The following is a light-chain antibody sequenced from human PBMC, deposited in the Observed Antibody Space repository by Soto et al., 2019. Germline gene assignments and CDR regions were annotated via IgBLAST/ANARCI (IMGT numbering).Light chain of an antibody. CDR2: WAS. Sequence: DNVMTQSPDSLAVSLGERATINCKSSQSVLYNSYNKNYLAWYQQKPGQPPNLLIYWASTREPGVPDRFSGSGSGTDFTLTISSLQAEDVAVYYCQQYYGTPPTFGQGTKV. CDR1: QSVLYNSYNKNY. V-gene: IGKV4-1*01. J-gene: IGKJ1*01. CDR3: QQYYGTPPT.